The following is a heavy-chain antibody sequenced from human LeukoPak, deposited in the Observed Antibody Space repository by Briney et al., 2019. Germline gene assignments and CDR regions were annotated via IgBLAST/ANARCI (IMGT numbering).Heavy chain of an antibody. J-gene: IGHJ5*02. D-gene: IGHD6-13*01. CDR2: ISAYNGNT. CDR3: ARDPFAYSRERFAGFDT. CDR1: GYTFTSYG. Sequence: ASVKVSCKASGYTFTSYGISWVRQAPGQGLEWMGWISAYNGNTNYAQKLQGRVTMTTDTSTSTAYMELRSLRSDDTAVYYCARDPFAYSRERFAGFDTWGQGTLVTVSS. V-gene: IGHV1-18*01.